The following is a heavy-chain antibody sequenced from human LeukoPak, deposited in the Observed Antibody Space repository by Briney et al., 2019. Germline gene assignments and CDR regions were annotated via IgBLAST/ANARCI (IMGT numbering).Heavy chain of an antibody. J-gene: IGHJ4*02. CDR2: ISGSGGST. V-gene: IGHV3-23*01. Sequence: GGSLRLSCAASGFTFSSYAMSWVRQAPGKELEWVSAISGSGGSTYYADSVKGRFTISRDNSKNTLYLQMNSLRAEDTAVYYCAKEPNDFWSGFLYYFDYWGQGTLVTVSS. CDR3: AKEPNDFWSGFLYYFDY. D-gene: IGHD3-3*01. CDR1: GFTFSSYA.